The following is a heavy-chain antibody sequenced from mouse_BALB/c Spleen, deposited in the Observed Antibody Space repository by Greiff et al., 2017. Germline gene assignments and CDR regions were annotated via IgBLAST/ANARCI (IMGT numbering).Heavy chain of an antibody. CDR3: APYDYYAMDY. Sequence: VKLQQSGPELVKPGASVKISCKASGYAFSSSWMNWVKQRPGQGLEWIGRIYPGDGDTNYNGKFKGKATLTADKSSSTAYMQLSSLTSVDSAVYFCAPYDYYAMDYWGQGTSVTVSS. CDR2: IYPGDGDT. V-gene: IGHV1-82*01. D-gene: IGHD1-1*01. J-gene: IGHJ4*01. CDR1: GYAFSSSW.